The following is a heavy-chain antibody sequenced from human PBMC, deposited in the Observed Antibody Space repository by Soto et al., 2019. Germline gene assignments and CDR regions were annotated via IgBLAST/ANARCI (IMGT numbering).Heavy chain of an antibody. CDR1: GYTFTSYG. CDR3: ARDWEEHSSSWSLDSFDP. Sequence: GASVKVSCKASGYTFTSYGISWVRQAPGQGLEWMGWISAYNGNTNYAQKLQGRVTMTTDTSTSTAYMELRSLRSDDTAVYYCARDWEEHSSSWSLDSFDPWGQGTLVTLSS. V-gene: IGHV1-18*01. CDR2: ISAYNGNT. D-gene: IGHD6-13*01. J-gene: IGHJ5*02.